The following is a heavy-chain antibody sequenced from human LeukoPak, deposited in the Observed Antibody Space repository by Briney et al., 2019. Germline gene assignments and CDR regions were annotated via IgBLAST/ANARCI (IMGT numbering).Heavy chain of an antibody. V-gene: IGHV3-66*02. CDR1: GFTVSSNY. Sequence: GGSLRLSCAASGFTVSSNYMSWVRQAPGKGLEWVSVIYSGGSTYYADSVKGRFTISRDNSKNTLYLQMNSLRAEDTAMYYCARDTNGDVEGFDYWGQGTLVTVSS. CDR3: ARDTNGDVEGFDY. CDR2: IYSGGST. D-gene: IGHD2-8*01. J-gene: IGHJ4*02.